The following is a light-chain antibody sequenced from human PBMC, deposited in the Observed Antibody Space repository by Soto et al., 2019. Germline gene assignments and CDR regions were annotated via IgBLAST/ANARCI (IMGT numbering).Light chain of an antibody. CDR3: SSYAGGNTAV. CDR2: EGS. CDR1: SSDVGSYNL. Sequence: QSALTQPASVSGSPGQSITISCTGTSSDVGSYNLVSWYQQHPGKAPKLMIYEGSERPSGVSNRFSASKSGNTASLTIPWLPAGGEADYYCSSYAGGNTAVFGGGTKLTVL. J-gene: IGLJ2*01. V-gene: IGLV2-23*01.